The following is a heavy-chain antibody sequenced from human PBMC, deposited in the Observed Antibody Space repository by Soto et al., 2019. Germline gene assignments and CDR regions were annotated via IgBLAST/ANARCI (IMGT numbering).Heavy chain of an antibody. Sequence: SLRLSFAASGFTFDDYSMHWVRQAPGKGLEWVSGISLNSGSIGYADSVKGRFTISRDNAKNSLYLQMNSLRAEDTALYYCAKSTDGYSYGYPEYWGPGTLVTSPQ. J-gene: IGHJ4*02. CDR2: ISLNSGSI. CDR3: AKSTDGYSYGYPEY. CDR1: GFTFDDYS. D-gene: IGHD5-18*01. V-gene: IGHV3-9*01.